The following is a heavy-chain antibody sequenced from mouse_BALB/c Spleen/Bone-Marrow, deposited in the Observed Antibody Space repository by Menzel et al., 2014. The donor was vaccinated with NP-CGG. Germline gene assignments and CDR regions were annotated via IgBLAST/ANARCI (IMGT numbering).Heavy chain of an antibody. CDR1: GFTFSDYY. V-gene: IGHV5-4*02. D-gene: IGHD1-1*01. J-gene: IGHJ2*01. CDR2: ISDGGSYT. Sequence: EVQRVESGGGLVKPGRSLKLSCAASGFTFSDYYMYWVRQTPEKRLEWVATISDGGSYTYYPDSVKGRFTISRDNAKNNLYLQMSSLKSEDTAMYYCARGSSYFDYWGQGTTLTVSS. CDR3: ARGSSYFDY.